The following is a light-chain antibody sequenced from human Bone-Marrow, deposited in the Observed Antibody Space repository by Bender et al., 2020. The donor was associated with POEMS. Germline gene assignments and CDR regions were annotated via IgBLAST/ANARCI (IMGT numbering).Light chain of an antibody. CDR3: SAWDDSLSGWV. V-gene: IGLV1-36*01. J-gene: IGLJ3*02. CDR1: SSNIGNHG. CDR2: YDD. Sequence: QSVVTQPPSLSEAPRQRVTISCSVSSSNIGNHGVNWYQQLPGEAPKLLIYYDDLLTPGVSDRFSASKSGTSASLAISELQSGDGALYYCSAWDDSLSGWVCGGGTKLTVL.